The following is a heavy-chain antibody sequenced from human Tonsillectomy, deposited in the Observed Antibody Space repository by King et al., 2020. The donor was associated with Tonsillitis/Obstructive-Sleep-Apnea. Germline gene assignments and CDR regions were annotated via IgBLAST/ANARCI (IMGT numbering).Heavy chain of an antibody. CDR2: IYYSGST. J-gene: IGHJ4*02. V-gene: IGHV4-39*01. CDR3: ARQTQSISWYQTPGPPFFDY. D-gene: IGHD6-13*01. CDR1: GGSISSSSYY. Sequence: QVQLQESGPGLVKPSETLSLTCTVSGGSISSSSYYWGWIRQPPGKGLEWIGTIYYSGSTYYNPSLKSRVTISVDTSKNQFSLKLSSVTAADTTVYYCARQTQSISWYQTPGPPFFDYWGQGTLVTVSS.